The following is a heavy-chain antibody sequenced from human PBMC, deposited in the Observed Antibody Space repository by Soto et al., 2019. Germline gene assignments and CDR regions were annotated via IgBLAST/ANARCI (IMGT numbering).Heavy chain of an antibody. Sequence: SETLSLTCTVSGDSNSSYYWSWIRQSPTKGLEWIGYISYSGSTTYNPSLKSRLTISLHTSNNQFSLTLDSVTAADTAVYYCARASPVVTDVWGQGTTVTISS. D-gene: IGHD5-18*01. CDR3: ARASPVVTDV. CDR1: GDSNSSYY. CDR2: ISYSGST. V-gene: IGHV4-59*01. J-gene: IGHJ6*02.